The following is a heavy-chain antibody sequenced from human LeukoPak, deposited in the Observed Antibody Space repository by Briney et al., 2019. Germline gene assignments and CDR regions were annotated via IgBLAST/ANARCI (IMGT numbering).Heavy chain of an antibody. J-gene: IGHJ4*02. Sequence: GGSLRLSCAASGFTFSSYGMHWVRQAPGRGLEWVAFISYDGSIKKYADSVKGRFTISRDNSKNTLYLQMNSLRAEDTAIYYCARHLSGVTGYTYGRGIDYWGQGTLVTVSS. V-gene: IGHV3-30*03. CDR3: ARHLSGVTGYTYGRGIDY. CDR1: GFTFSSYG. CDR2: ISYDGSIK. D-gene: IGHD5-18*01.